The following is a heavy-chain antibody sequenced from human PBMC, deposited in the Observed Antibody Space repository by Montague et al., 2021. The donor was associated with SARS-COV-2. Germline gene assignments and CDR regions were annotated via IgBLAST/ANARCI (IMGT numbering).Heavy chain of an antibody. V-gene: IGHV2-70*11. CDR3: ARTAITLVDGVAENFYFDH. J-gene: IGHJ4*02. D-gene: IGHD3-10*01. CDR1: GFSLTSNGMC. Sequence: PALVKPTQTLTLTCSVSGFSLTSNGMCVSWIRQAPGKALEWLARIYWDDDKYYSTSLKTRLTISRDTSRSRVVLTMTNMDPADTATYFCARTAITLVDGVAENFYFDHWGQGTLVTVAA. CDR2: IYWDDDK.